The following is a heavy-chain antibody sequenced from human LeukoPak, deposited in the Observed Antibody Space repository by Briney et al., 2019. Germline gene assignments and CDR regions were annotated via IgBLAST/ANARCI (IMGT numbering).Heavy chain of an antibody. CDR3: ARENGVSHGLRAFDI. CDR2: IYYSGST. Sequence: SETLSLTCTVSGGSISSGGYYWSWIRQHPGKGLEWIGYIYYSGSTYYNPSLKSRVTISVDTSKNQFSLKLSSVTAADTAVYYCARENGVSHGLRAFDIWGQGTMVTVSS. J-gene: IGHJ3*02. D-gene: IGHD4-17*01. CDR1: GGSISSGGYY. V-gene: IGHV4-31*03.